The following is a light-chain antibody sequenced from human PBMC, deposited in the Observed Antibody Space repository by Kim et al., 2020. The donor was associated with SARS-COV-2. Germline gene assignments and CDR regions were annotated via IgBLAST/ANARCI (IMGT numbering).Light chain of an antibody. CDR1: ELGDKY. J-gene: IGLJ3*02. CDR3: QAWDSNFCV. CDR2: EDN. V-gene: IGLV3-1*01. Sequence: SYELTQPPSVSVSPGQTASITCSGDELGDKYACWYQQKPGQSPVVVIYEDNKRPSGIPERFSGSNSGNTATLTISGTQAMDEADYYCQAWDSNFCVFGGGTQLTVL.